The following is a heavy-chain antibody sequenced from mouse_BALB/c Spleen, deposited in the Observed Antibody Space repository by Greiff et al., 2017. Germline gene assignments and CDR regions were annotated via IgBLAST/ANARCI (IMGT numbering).Heavy chain of an antibody. Sequence: EVMLVESGGGLVKPGGSLKLSCAASGFTFSSYAMSWVRQTPEKRLEWVASISSGGSTYYPDSVKGRFTISRDNARNILYLQMSSLRSEDTAMYYCARGHDGYWFAYWGQGTLVTVSA. CDR3: ARGHDGYWFAY. D-gene: IGHD2-3*01. V-gene: IGHV5-6-5*01. J-gene: IGHJ3*01. CDR2: ISSGGST. CDR1: GFTFSSYA.